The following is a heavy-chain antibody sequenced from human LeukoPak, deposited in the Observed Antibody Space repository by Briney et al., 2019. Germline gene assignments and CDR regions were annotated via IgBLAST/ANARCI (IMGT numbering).Heavy chain of an antibody. D-gene: IGHD6-6*01. CDR3: ARVVQQLVPGNYYYYYMDV. Sequence: SETLSLTCAVSGGSISSGGYSWSWIRQPPGKGLEWIGYIYHSGSTYYNPSLKSRVTISVDRSKNQFSLKLSSVTAADTAVYYCARVVQQLVPGNYYYYYMDVWGKGTTVTVSS. V-gene: IGHV4-30-2*01. CDR2: IYHSGST. CDR1: GGSISSGGYS. J-gene: IGHJ6*03.